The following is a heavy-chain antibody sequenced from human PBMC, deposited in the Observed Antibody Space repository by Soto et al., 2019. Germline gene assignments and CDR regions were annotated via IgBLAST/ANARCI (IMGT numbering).Heavy chain of an antibody. CDR2: IYYSGST. D-gene: IGHD6-6*01. V-gene: IGHV4-31*03. Sequence: QVQLQESGPGLVKPSQTLSLTCTVSGGSISSGGYYWSWIRQHPGKGLEWIGYIYYSGSTTYNPSLKSRVAISIDSSKNQFSLKVTSVTAADTAIYYCARADSDSFWFDPWGQGTLVTVSS. CDR3: ARADSDSFWFDP. J-gene: IGHJ5*02. CDR1: GGSISSGGYY.